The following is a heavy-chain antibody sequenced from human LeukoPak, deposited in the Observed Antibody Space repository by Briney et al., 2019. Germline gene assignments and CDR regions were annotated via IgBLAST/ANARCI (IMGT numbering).Heavy chain of an antibody. D-gene: IGHD2-15*01. CDR3: ARAARIVVVVAATDY. V-gene: IGHV3-7*01. CDR1: GFTFTNYW. Sequence: GGSLRLSCAVSGFTFTNYWMSWARQSPGKGLEWVANIYLDGSRAYYVDSVKGRFTISRDNAKNSLYLQMNSLRAEDTAVYYCARAARIVVVVAATDYWGQGTLVTVSS. CDR2: IYLDGSRA. J-gene: IGHJ4*02.